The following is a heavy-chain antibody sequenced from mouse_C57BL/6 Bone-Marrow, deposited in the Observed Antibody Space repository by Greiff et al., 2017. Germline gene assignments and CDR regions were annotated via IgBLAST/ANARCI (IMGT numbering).Heavy chain of an antibody. V-gene: IGHV2-5*01. CDR2: IWRGGST. Sequence: VKLMESGPGLVQPSQSLSITCTVSGFSLTSYGVHWVRQSPGKGLEWLGVIWRGGSTDYNAAFMSRLSITKDNSKSQVFFKMNSLQADDTAIYYCAKGGGYDRGYYAMDDWGQGTSVTVSS. CDR1: GFSLTSYG. CDR3: AKGGGYDRGYYAMDD. J-gene: IGHJ4*01. D-gene: IGHD2-2*01.